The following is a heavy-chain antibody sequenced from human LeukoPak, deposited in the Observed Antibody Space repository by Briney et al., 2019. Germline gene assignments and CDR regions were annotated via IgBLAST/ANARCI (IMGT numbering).Heavy chain of an antibody. Sequence: GGSLRLSCAASGFSISSYAMNWVRQAPGKGLEWVSLISGSGGNTHYADSVKGRFTISRDISRNTLYLQMNSLRAEDTAVYYCAKPTYYYDSSGYYPFDYWGQGTLVTVSS. CDR1: GFSISSYA. CDR3: AKPTYYYDSSGYYPFDY. CDR2: ISGSGGNT. J-gene: IGHJ4*02. V-gene: IGHV3-23*01. D-gene: IGHD3-22*01.